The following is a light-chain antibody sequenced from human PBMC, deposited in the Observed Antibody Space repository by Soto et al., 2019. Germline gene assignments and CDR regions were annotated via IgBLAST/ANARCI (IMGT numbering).Light chain of an antibody. Sequence: EIVLTQSPGTLSLSPGARAPLSCRASQSVSSSYLAWYQQKPGQAPRLVIYATSSRATGIPDRFSGSGSGTDFTLTISRLEPEDFAVYYCQQYGRSGTFGQGTKVDIK. CDR3: QQYGRSGT. CDR1: QSVSSSY. CDR2: ATS. J-gene: IGKJ1*01. V-gene: IGKV3-20*01.